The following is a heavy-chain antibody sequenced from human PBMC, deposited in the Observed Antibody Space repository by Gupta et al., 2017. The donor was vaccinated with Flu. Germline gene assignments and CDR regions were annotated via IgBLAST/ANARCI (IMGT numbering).Heavy chain of an antibody. D-gene: IGHD1-26*01. V-gene: IGHV3-23*01. Sequence: SSINAMSWVRQVPGRGLEGVSTLSASGSRTYYADSVKGRFTISRDTSNNTLYLHMNSLRADDTAVYFCAKNRVAGAISYYYGLDVWGRGTEVTVSS. CDR3: AKNRVAGAISYYYGLDV. J-gene: IGHJ6*02. CDR1: SSINA. CDR2: LSASGSRT.